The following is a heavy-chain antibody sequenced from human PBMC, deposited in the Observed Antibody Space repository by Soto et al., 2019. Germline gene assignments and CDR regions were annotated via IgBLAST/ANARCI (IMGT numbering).Heavy chain of an antibody. CDR2: INPNNGGT. CDR3: ARGAQLWFQNFDY. CDR1: GYTFTGYF. V-gene: IGHV1-2*02. J-gene: IGHJ4*02. Sequence: ASVKVSCKFSGYTFTGYFLHWVLQAPGQGLEWMGWINPNNGGTNYAQKFQGRVTMTRDTSISTAYMELNRLKSDDTAVFYCARGAQLWFQNFDYWGQGTMVIVCS. D-gene: IGHD5-18*01.